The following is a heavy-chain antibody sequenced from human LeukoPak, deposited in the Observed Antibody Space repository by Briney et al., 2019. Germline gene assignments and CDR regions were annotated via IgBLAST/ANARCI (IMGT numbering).Heavy chain of an antibody. CDR2: FDPEDGET. D-gene: IGHD1-26*01. J-gene: IGHJ3*01. Sequence: GASVKVSCKVSGYTLSEISTHWVRKAPGKGLEWMGGFDPEDGETIYAQKFQGRVTMTEDTSTDTAYMELSSLKSEDTAVYYCARDAQWELRAFDVWGRGTMVIVSS. CDR1: GYTLSEIS. V-gene: IGHV1-24*01. CDR3: ARDAQWELRAFDV.